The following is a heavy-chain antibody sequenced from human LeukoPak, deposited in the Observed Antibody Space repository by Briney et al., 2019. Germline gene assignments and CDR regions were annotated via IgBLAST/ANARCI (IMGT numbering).Heavy chain of an antibody. D-gene: IGHD2-2*01. Sequence: PGRSLRLSCTASGFTFGDYAMSWFRQAPGKGLEWVGFIRSKAYGGTTEYAASVKGRFTISRDDSKSIAYLQMNSLKTEDTAVYYCTNQLVSPYYYGMDVWGQGTTVTVSS. CDR3: TNQLVSPYYYGMDV. J-gene: IGHJ6*02. CDR2: IRSKAYGGTT. CDR1: GFTFGDYA. V-gene: IGHV3-49*03.